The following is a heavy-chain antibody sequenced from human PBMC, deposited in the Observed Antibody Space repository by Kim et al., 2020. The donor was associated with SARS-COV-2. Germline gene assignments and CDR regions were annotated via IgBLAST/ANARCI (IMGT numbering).Heavy chain of an antibody. CDR1: GGSFSGYY. D-gene: IGHD6-19*01. Sequence: SETLSLTCAVYGGSFSGYYWSWIRQPPGKGLEWIGEINHSGSTNYNPSLKSRVTISVDTSKNQFSLKLSSVTAADTAVYYCARKKGRLYSSGYGFDYWGQGTLVTVSS. J-gene: IGHJ4*02. V-gene: IGHV4-34*01. CDR3: ARKKGRLYSSGYGFDY. CDR2: INHSGST.